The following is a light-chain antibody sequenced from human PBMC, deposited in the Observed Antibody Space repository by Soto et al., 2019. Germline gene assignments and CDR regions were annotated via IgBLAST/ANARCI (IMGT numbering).Light chain of an antibody. V-gene: IGKV3-20*01. Sequence: EIVLTQSPGTLSLSPGERATLSCRASQSVSSSNLARYQQKPGQAPRLLIYGASSRATGIPDRFSGSGSGTDFTLTISRLEPEDFAVFYCQQYGSSPRTFGQGTKVEIK. CDR2: GAS. CDR3: QQYGSSPRT. J-gene: IGKJ1*01. CDR1: QSVSSSN.